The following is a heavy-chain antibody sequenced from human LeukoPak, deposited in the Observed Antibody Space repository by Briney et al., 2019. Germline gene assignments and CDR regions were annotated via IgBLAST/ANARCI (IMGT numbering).Heavy chain of an antibody. CDR2: INTNTGNP. CDR3: ARDWSVTTVTSLDY. V-gene: IGHV7-4-1*02. J-gene: IGHJ4*02. CDR1: GYTFTSYA. D-gene: IGHD4-17*01. Sequence: ASVKVSCKASGYTFTSYAMNWVRQAPGQGLEWVGLINTNTGNPTYAQGFTGRFVFSLDTSVSAAYLQISSLKAEDTAVYYCARDWSVTTVTSLDYWGQGTLVTVSS.